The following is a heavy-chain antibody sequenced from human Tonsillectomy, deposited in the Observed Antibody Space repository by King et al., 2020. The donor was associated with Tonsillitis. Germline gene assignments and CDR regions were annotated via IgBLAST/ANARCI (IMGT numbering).Heavy chain of an antibody. CDR1: GFTFSDHY. D-gene: IGHD5-18*01. J-gene: IGHJ4*02. CDR2: IRKKANSYTT. CDR3: AGVTVGGGYSYGSQGAFDY. Sequence: VQLVESGGGLVQPGGSLRLSCAASGFTFSDHYMDWVRQAPGKGLDWVGRIRKKANSYTTEYAASVKGRFTISRDDSKNSLYLQMNSLKTEDTAVYYCAGVTVGGGYSYGSQGAFDYWGQGTLVTVSS. V-gene: IGHV3-72*01.